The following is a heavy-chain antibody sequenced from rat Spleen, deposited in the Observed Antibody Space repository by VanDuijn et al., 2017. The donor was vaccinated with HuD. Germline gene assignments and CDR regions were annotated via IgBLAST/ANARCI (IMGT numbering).Heavy chain of an antibody. CDR1: GFTFSNYD. V-gene: IGHV5-29*01. CDR3: ARQGNTYYGYNPFDY. J-gene: IGHJ2*01. CDR2: ISYDGSGT. Sequence: EVQLVESGGGLVQPGRSLKLSCAASGFTFSNYDMAWVRQAPTKGLEWVATISYDGSGTYYRDSVKGRFTISRDNAKSTLYLQMNSLRSEDTATYYCARQGNTYYGYNPFDYWGQGVMVTVSS. D-gene: IGHD1-9*01.